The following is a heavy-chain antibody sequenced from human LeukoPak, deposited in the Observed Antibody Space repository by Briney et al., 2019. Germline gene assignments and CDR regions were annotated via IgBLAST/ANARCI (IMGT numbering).Heavy chain of an antibody. CDR1: GFPFSSNA. D-gene: IGHD2-2*01. CDR2: ISGSGGST. J-gene: IGHJ4*02. V-gene: IGHV3-23*01. CDR3: AKEGELVPAADFDY. Sequence: GGPLRLPCAASGFPFSSNALNWVPQAPGKGLRWVSAISGSGGSTYYADSVKGRFTISRDNSKNTLYLQMNSLRAEDTAVYYCAKEGELVPAADFDYWGQGTLVTVSS.